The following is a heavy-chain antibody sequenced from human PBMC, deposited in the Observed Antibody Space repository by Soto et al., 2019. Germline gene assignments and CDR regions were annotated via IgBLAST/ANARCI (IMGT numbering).Heavy chain of an antibody. D-gene: IGHD2-21*01. CDR2: MNPNSGNT. V-gene: IGHV1-8*01. J-gene: IGHJ2*01. Sequence: ASVKVSCKASGYTFTSYDINWVRQATGQGLEWMGWMNPNSGNTGYAQKFQGRVTMTRNTSISTAYMELSSLRSEDTAVYYCARVFFLVIRGPQRSTLLHYRRSSDL. CDR3: ARVFFLVIRGPQRSTLLHYRRSSDL. CDR1: GYTFTSYD.